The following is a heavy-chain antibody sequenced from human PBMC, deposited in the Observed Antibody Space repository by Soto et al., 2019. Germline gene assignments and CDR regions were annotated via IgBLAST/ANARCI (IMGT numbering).Heavy chain of an antibody. Sequence: GFEWMGWITAGNGNTTYSQNFQGRVTITRDASASTAYMELSSLRSQDTAVYYCATSTIDTSTWKQYFYGMDFWRQGSTVTVSS. D-gene: IGHD6-13*01. J-gene: IGHJ6*02. CDR2: ITAGNGNT. V-gene: IGHV1-3*01. CDR3: ATSTIDTSTWKQYFYGMDF.